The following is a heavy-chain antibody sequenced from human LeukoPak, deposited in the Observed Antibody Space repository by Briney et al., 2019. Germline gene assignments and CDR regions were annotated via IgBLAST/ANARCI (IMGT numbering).Heavy chain of an antibody. J-gene: IGHJ3*02. CDR2: ISYDGSNK. CDR1: GFTFSSYA. Sequence: GRSLRLSCAASGFTFSSYAMHWVRQAPGKGLEWVAVISYDGSNKYYADSVKGRFTISRDNSKNTLYLQMNSLRAEDTAVYYRARDGGDSPQKAFDIWGQGTMVTVSS. V-gene: IGHV3-30*04. CDR3: ARDGGDSPQKAFDI. D-gene: IGHD3-16*01.